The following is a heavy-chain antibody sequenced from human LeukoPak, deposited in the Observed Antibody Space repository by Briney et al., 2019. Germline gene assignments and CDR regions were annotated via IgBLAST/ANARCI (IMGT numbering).Heavy chain of an antibody. D-gene: IGHD2-15*01. CDR1: GGSISSSY. Sequence: PSETLSLTCTVSGGSISSSYWSWIRQPPGKGPERIGYIYYSGSTNYNPSLRSRVTISVDTSKNQFSLKLSSVTAADTAVYYCARVLGAYCSGGSCYSSWYFDLWGRGTLVTVFS. CDR3: ARVLGAYCSGGSCYSSWYFDL. J-gene: IGHJ2*01. V-gene: IGHV4-59*01. CDR2: IYYSGST.